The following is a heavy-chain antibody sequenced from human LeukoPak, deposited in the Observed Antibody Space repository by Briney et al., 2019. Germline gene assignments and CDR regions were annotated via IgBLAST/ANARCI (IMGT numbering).Heavy chain of an antibody. CDR2: VSNRGGST. D-gene: IGHD2-8*01. CDR3: AKDLMYGTSGMPFDY. CDR1: DFSFSNYA. Sequence: GGSLRLSCAASDFSFSNYAMSWVRQAPGKGLEWVSAVSNRGGSTYYADSVKGRFTISRDNSKNTLYLQMNSLRAEDTAVYYCAKDLMYGTSGMPFDYWGQGTLVAVSS. J-gene: IGHJ4*02. V-gene: IGHV3-23*01.